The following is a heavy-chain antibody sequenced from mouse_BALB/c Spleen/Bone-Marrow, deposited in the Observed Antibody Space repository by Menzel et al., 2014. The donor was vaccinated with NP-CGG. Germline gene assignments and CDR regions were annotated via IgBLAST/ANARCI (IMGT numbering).Heavy chain of an antibody. Sequence: EVKLMESGGGLVKPGGSLKLSCAASGFAFSSYDMSWVRQTPEKRLEWVAYISSGGGSTYYPDTVKGRFTISRDNAKNTLYLQMSSLKSEDTAMYYCARPLDYYGSSPFYAIDYWGQGTSVTVSS. V-gene: IGHV5-12-1*01. CDR1: GFAFSSYD. CDR2: ISSGGGST. CDR3: ARPLDYYGSSPFYAIDY. J-gene: IGHJ4*01. D-gene: IGHD1-1*01.